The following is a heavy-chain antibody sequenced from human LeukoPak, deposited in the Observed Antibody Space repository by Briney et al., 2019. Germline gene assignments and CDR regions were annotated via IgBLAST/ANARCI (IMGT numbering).Heavy chain of an antibody. J-gene: IGHJ4*02. D-gene: IGHD6-13*01. CDR3: ARGWYDDYFDY. Sequence: DSVKGRFTISRDNAKNSLYLQMNSLRAEDTAVYYCARGWYDDYFDYWGQGTLVTVSS. V-gene: IGHV3-7*01.